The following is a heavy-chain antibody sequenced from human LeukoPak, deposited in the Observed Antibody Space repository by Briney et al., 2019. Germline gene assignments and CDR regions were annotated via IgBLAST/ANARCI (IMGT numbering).Heavy chain of an antibody. CDR2: IYSGGST. D-gene: IGHD3-22*01. CDR3: ARVQFGGKQIDYYDSSGPLYYFDY. V-gene: IGHV4-4*07. Sequence: PSETLFLTCTVSGDSISTYYWSWIRQPAGKGLEWIGRIYSGGSTNFNPSLKSRVTMSVDTSKNQFSLKLSSVTAADTAVYYCARVQFGGKQIDYYDSSGPLYYFDYWGQGTLVTVSS. CDR1: GDSISTYY. J-gene: IGHJ4*02.